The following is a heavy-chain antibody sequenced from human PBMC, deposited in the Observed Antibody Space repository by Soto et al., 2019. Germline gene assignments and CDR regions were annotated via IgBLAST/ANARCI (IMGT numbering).Heavy chain of an antibody. Sequence: QVQLVESGGGVVQPGRSLRLSCAASGFTFSSYGMHWVRQAPGKGLEWVAVIWYDGSNKYYADSVKGRFTISRDNSKNALYLQMNSLRAEDTAVYSCARDGNVTPFDYWGQGTLVTVSS. CDR3: ARDGNVTPFDY. D-gene: IGHD1-1*01. J-gene: IGHJ4*02. CDR1: GFTFSSYG. V-gene: IGHV3-33*01. CDR2: IWYDGSNK.